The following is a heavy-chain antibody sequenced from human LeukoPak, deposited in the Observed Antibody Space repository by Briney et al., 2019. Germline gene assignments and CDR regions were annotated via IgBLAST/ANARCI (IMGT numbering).Heavy chain of an antibody. J-gene: IGHJ6*04. V-gene: IGHV1-46*01. CDR1: GYTFTSYS. CDR2: INPSGGST. Sequence: ASVKLSCKASGYTFTSYSMHWVRQAPGQGLEWMGIINPSGGSTSYAQKFQGRVTMTRDTSTSTVYLELSRLRSEDTAVYYCARHSHMDVWGTGTTVTVSS. CDR3: ARHSHMDV. D-gene: IGHD2-21*01.